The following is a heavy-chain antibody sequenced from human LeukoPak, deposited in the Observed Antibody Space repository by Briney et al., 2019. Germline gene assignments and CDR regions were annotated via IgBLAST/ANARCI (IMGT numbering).Heavy chain of an antibody. CDR3: ATDLYSRARDY. CDR2: ISGSGGST. J-gene: IGHJ4*02. D-gene: IGHD6-13*01. CDR1: GFTFSSYV. V-gene: IGHV3-23*01. Sequence: GGSLRLSCAASGFTFSSYVMSWVRQAPGKGLEWVSAISGSGGSTYYADPVKGRFNISRDNCKNTLYLQMNSVKAEDTALYYCATDLYSRARDYWGQGTLVTVSS.